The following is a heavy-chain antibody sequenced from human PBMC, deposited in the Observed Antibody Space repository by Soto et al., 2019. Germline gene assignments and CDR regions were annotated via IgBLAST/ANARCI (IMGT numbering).Heavy chain of an antibody. CDR2: INHSGST. Sequence: PSETLSLTCAVYGGSFSCYSWTWIRQPPGTGLEWIGEINHSGSTNYNPSLKSRVTISVDTSKSQFSLKLTSVTAADTAVYYCARGPDYAGYIDYWGQGSLVTVSS. CDR1: GGSFSCYS. CDR3: ARGPDYAGYIDY. V-gene: IGHV4-34*01. J-gene: IGHJ4*02. D-gene: IGHD4-17*01.